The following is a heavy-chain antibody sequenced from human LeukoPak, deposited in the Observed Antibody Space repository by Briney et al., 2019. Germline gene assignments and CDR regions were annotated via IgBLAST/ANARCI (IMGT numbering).Heavy chain of an antibody. CDR1: GFTFSSYS. CDR2: ISSSSSYI. CDR3: ARDSSHESELYYYDSSGYYYLYYFDY. V-gene: IGHV3-21*01. Sequence: GGSLRLSCAASGFTFSSYSMNWVRQAPGKGLEWVSSISSSSSYIYYADSVKGQFTISRDNAKNSLYLQMNSLRAEDTAVYYCARDSSHESELYYYDSSGYYYLYYFDYWGQGTLVTVSS. D-gene: IGHD3-22*01. J-gene: IGHJ4*02.